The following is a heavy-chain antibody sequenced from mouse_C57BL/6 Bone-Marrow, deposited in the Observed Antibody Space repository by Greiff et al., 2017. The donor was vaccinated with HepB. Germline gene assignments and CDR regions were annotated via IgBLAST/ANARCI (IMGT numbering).Heavy chain of an antibody. CDR1: GYTFTSYW. CDR2: IYPGSGST. D-gene: IGHD1-1*01. CDR3: ARYYYGSSLWYFDV. V-gene: IGHV1-55*01. J-gene: IGHJ1*03. Sequence: VQLQQPGAELVKPGASVKMSCKASGYTFTSYWITWVKQRPGQGLEWIGDIYPGSGSTNYNEKFKSKATLTVDTSSRTAYMQLSSLTSEDSAVYYCARYYYGSSLWYFDVWGTGTTVTVSS.